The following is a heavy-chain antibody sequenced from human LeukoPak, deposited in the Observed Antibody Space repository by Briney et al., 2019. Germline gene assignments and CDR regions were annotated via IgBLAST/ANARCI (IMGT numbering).Heavy chain of an antibody. CDR3: ARDYGGSSPFDY. CDR1: GFTFSGYS. Sequence: PGGSLRLSCAASGFTFSGYSMNWVGQAPGKWLEWVSSISSSSSYIYYADSVKGRFTISRDNAKNSLYLQMNSLRAEDTAVYYCARDYGGSSPFDYWGQGTLVTVSS. CDR2: ISSSSSYI. V-gene: IGHV3-21*01. D-gene: IGHD4-23*01. J-gene: IGHJ4*02.